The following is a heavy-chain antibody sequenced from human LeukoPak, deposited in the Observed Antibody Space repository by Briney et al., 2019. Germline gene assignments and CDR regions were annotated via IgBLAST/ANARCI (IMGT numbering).Heavy chain of an antibody. CDR2: INYDGSNR. CDR3: ARWGGTRQYYFDY. D-gene: IGHD3-16*01. CDR1: GFSLSTYG. V-gene: IGHV3-33*01. Sequence: GGSLRLSCAASGFSLSTYGLHWVRQGPGKGLEWVAVINYDGSNRYYADSVKGRFTISKDSSENTLYLQMNSLRDDDTAMYYCARWGGTRQYYFDYWGQGTLATVSS. J-gene: IGHJ4*02.